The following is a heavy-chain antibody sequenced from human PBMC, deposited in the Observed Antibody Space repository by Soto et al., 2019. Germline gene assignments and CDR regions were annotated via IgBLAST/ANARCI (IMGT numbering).Heavy chain of an antibody. D-gene: IGHD6-13*01. J-gene: IGHJ5*02. V-gene: IGHV3-21*01. Sequence: GGPLSLSCAASGCKFRSFTVNWVRKAPGKGLEWVSTISSNSAYIYYTDALRGRFTISRDNAKNSLHLQMNSLRAEDTAVYYCTGDASRDSSARGWFDPWGPGTLVTVSS. CDR3: TGDASRDSSARGWFDP. CDR1: GCKFRSFT. CDR2: ISSNSAYI.